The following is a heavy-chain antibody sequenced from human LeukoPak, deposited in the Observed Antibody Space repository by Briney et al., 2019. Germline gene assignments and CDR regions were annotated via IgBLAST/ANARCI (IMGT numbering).Heavy chain of an antibody. D-gene: IGHD3-22*01. Sequence: ASVKVSCKASGYTFTSYGISWVRQAPGQGLEWMGWISAYNGNTNYAQTLQGRVTMTTDTSTSTAYMELRSLRFDDTAVYYCARALDYYDSSGAWGQGTLVTVSS. CDR3: ARALDYYDSSGA. J-gene: IGHJ5*02. V-gene: IGHV1-18*01. CDR2: ISAYNGNT. CDR1: GYTFTSYG.